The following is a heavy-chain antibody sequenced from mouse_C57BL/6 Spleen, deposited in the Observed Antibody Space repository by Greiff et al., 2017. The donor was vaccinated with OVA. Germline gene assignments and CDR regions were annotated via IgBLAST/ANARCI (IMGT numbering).Heavy chain of an antibody. J-gene: IGHJ4*01. CDR3: ARHGYPLAMDY. CDR2: IYPGDGDT. V-gene: IGHV1-82*01. D-gene: IGHD2-2*01. Sequence: VQLQQSGPELVKPGASVKISCKASGYAFSSSWMNWVKQRPGKGLEWIGRIYPGDGDTNYNGKFKGKATLTADKSSSTAYMQLSSLTSEDSAVYFGARHGYPLAMDYWGQGTSVTVSS. CDR1: GYAFSSSW.